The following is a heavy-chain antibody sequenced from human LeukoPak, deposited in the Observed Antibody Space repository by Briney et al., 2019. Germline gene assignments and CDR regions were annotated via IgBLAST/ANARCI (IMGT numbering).Heavy chain of an antibody. CDR1: GYTFTSYG. J-gene: IGHJ3*02. CDR3: ARDIVRFAGGAFDI. D-gene: IGHD3-3*01. CDR2: ISAYNGNT. Sequence: ASVKVSCKASGYTFTSYGISWVRQAPGQELEWMGWISAYNGNTNYAQKLQGRVTMSTDTSTSTAYMELRSLRSDDTAVYYCARDIVRFAGGAFDIWGQGTMVTVSS. V-gene: IGHV1-18*01.